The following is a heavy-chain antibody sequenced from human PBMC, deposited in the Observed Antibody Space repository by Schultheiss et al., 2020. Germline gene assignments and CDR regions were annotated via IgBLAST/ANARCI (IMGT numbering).Heavy chain of an antibody. V-gene: IGHV3-30-3*01. D-gene: IGHD2-15*01. CDR2: ISYDGSNK. Sequence: GESLKISCAASGFTFSSYAMHWVRQAPGKGLEWVAVISYDGSNKYYADSVKGRFTISRDNSKNTLYLQMNSLRAEDTAVYYCARAEGGVYYYGMDVWGQGTTVNVSS. CDR1: GFTFSSYA. J-gene: IGHJ6*02. CDR3: ARAEGGVYYYGMDV.